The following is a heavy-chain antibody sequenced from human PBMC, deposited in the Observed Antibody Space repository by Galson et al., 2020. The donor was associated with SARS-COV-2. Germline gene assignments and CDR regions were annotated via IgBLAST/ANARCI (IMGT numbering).Heavy chain of an antibody. CDR2: IGTASDP. CDR1: GFGFSGYS. V-gene: IGHV3-23*01. J-gene: IGHJ4*01. D-gene: IGHD3-22*01. Sequence: GGSLRLSCAASGFGFSGYSMSWVRQAPGGGLKWVSTIGTASDPYYADSVKGRFTISRDNSKNTFYLQMNSLRTEDTAVYFCVCNPVGGYYEYWGHGTLVTVSS. CDR3: VCNPVGGYYEY.